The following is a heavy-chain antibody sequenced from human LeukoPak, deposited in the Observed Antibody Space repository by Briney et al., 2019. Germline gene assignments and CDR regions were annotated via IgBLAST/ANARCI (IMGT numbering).Heavy chain of an antibody. J-gene: IGHJ3*02. D-gene: IGHD3-9*01. Sequence: SETLSLTCAVYGGSFSGYYWSWIRQPPGKGLEWIGEINHSGSTNYNPSLKSRVTISVDTSKNQFSLKLSSVTAADTAVYYCARAALRYFDWSLRFSAFDIWGRGTMVTVS. CDR1: GGSFSGYY. CDR3: ARAALRYFDWSLRFSAFDI. CDR2: INHSGST. V-gene: IGHV4-34*01.